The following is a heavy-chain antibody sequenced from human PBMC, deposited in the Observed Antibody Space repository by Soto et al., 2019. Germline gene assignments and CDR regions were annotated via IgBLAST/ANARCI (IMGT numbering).Heavy chain of an antibody. CDR3: ARGMDGRDV. Sequence: EVQLVETGGGLIQPGGSLRLSCAASDFSVSNNYMTWVRQAPGKGLEWVSVIYSGGNTYYADHVKGRFTIARDSSTNTLVLQMNSLRGEDTAGDYGARGMDGRDVGGRGTTGTVSS. J-gene: IGHJ6*02. CDR2: IYSGGNT. CDR1: DFSVSNNY. V-gene: IGHV3-53*02.